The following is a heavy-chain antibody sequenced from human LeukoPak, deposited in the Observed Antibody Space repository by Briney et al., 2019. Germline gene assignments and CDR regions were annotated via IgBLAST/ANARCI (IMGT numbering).Heavy chain of an antibody. CDR1: GFTFSSYS. Sequence: PGGSLRLSCAASGFTFSSYSMNWVRQAPGGGLEWVSSISDNSRYIYYADSLKGRFTISRDNAKNSLYLHMNSLRAEDTAVYYCWASSAYSFDYWGQGTWSPSPQ. D-gene: IGHD3-22*01. CDR3: WASSAYSFDY. V-gene: IGHV3-21*01. CDR2: ISDNSRYI. J-gene: IGHJ4*02.